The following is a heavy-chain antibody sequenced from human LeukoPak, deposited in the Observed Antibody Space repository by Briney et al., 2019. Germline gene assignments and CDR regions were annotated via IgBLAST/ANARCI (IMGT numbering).Heavy chain of an antibody. V-gene: IGHV1-2*02. CDR3: ARGVAGVYFYYYMDV. CDR1: GYTFTGYY. CDR2: INPNNGDT. Sequence: ASVKVSCKASGYTFTGYYMHWVGQAPGQGLEGMGWINPNNGDTHYAQKFQGTVTITMDTAISTAYMELSSLSSDDTAVYYCARGVAGVYFYYYMDVWGKGTTVTVSS. D-gene: IGHD1-14*01. J-gene: IGHJ6*03.